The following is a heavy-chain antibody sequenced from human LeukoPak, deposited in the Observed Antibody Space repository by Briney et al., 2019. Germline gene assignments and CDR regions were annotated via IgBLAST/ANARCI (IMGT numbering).Heavy chain of an antibody. Sequence: GGSLRLSCAASGFTFSNYGMHWVRQAPGKGLEWVAVISYDGSNKYYADSVKGRFTISRDNSKNTVYLQMNSLRAEDTAVYYCASPAVWGELSLRYWGQGTLVTVSS. V-gene: IGHV3-30*03. CDR2: ISYDGSNK. J-gene: IGHJ4*02. CDR1: GFTFSNYG. CDR3: ASPAVWGELSLRY. D-gene: IGHD3-16*02.